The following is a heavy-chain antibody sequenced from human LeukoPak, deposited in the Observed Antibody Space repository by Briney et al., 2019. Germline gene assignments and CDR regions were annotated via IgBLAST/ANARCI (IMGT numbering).Heavy chain of an antibody. CDR1: GGSLWSFY. J-gene: IGHJ5*02. Sequence: SETLSLTCTVSGGSLWSFYWSWIRQPAGKGLEWIGRISGSGTITYNPALQSRLSISIDTSKNQFSLKLMSVTAADTAVYYCARDSGTTGEVKFDPWGQGTLVTVSS. CDR2: ISGSGTI. CDR3: ARDSGTTGEVKFDP. D-gene: IGHD3-10*01. V-gene: IGHV4-4*07.